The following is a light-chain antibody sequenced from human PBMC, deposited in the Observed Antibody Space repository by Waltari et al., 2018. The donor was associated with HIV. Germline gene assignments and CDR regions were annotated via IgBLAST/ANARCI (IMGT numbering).Light chain of an antibody. CDR3: QAWDSNSNV. Sequence: YELTQPPSVSVSPGQTARITCYGPPLADKFPCWYQQKPGQSPSLLIYPDNKRPSGIPDRFSGPISGNTATLTISGTQTLDEGDYYCQAWDSNSNVFGPGTTVTVL. CDR1: PLADKF. V-gene: IGLV3-1*01. J-gene: IGLJ1*01. CDR2: PDN.